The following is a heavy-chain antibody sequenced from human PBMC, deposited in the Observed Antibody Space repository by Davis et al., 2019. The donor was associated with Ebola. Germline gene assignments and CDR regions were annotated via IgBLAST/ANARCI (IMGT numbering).Heavy chain of an antibody. CDR2: IWYDGSNK. V-gene: IGHV3-33*06. D-gene: IGHD3-10*01. CDR3: AKYAGFDFDH. CDR1: GFTFSSYG. J-gene: IGHJ4*01. Sequence: GESLKISCAASGFTFSSYGMHWVRQAPGKGLEWVAVIWYDGSNKYYADSVKGRFTISRDNSKNTLYLQMNSLRAEDTAVYYCAKYAGFDFDHWGHGILVIVSS.